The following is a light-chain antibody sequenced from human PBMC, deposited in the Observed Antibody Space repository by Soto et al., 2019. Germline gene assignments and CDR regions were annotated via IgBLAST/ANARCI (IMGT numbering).Light chain of an antibody. V-gene: IGKV1-5*01. CDR2: DAS. CDR3: QQYSTYTPRT. Sequence: DIQMTQSPSTLAASVGDRVTITCRASQSISSWMAWYQQKPGKAPKLLIYDASSLKSGVPFRFSGSGSGTEFTLTISSLQPDDFATYYCQQYSTYTPRTFGQGTKVDIK. CDR1: QSISSW. J-gene: IGKJ1*01.